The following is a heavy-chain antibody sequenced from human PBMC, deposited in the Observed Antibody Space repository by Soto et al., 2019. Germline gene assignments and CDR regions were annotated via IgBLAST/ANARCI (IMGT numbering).Heavy chain of an antibody. CDR1: GFTFSNNG. D-gene: IGHD3-16*01. V-gene: IGHV3-30*18. J-gene: IGHJ4*02. CDR3: VKDRVESGLGEVDY. Sequence: QVQLGESGGGVVQPGRSLRLSCAASGFTFSNNGMHWARQAPGKGLAWVAVISYDGRKEYYADSVKGRFTISRDNSKNTLYLQMNSLRAEDTAVYYCVKDRVESGLGEVDYWGQGTLVTVSS. CDR2: ISYDGRKE.